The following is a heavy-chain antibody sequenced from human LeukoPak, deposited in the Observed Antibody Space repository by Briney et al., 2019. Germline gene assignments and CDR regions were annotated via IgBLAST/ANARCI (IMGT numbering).Heavy chain of an antibody. Sequence: SETLSLTCTVSGGSISSHDWGWIRQPPGNGLEWIGYIYDSGRATYNPSLKSRVTISVDTSKDQVSLKVTSVTAADTAVYYCARGRRGRYYDISRYNYFDYWGQGTLVSVSS. CDR3: ARGRRGRYYDISRYNYFDY. J-gene: IGHJ4*02. D-gene: IGHD3-22*01. V-gene: IGHV4-59*11. CDR1: GGSISSHD. CDR2: IYDSGRA.